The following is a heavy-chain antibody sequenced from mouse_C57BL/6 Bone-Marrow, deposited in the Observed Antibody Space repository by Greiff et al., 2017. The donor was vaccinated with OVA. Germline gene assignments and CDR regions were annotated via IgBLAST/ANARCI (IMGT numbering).Heavy chain of an antibody. J-gene: IGHJ4*01. D-gene: IGHD2-3*01. CDR3: AKVYDFPYAMDY. V-gene: IGHV1-81*01. Sequence: VKLMESGAELARPGASVKLSCKASGYTFTSYGISWVKQRTGQGLEWIGEIYPRRGNTYYNEKFKGKATLTADKSSSTAYMELRSLTSEDSAVYFCAKVYDFPYAMDYWGQGTSVTVSS. CDR2: IYPRRGNT. CDR1: GYTFTSYG.